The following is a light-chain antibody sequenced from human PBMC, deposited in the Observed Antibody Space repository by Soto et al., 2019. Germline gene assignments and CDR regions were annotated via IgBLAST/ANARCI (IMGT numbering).Light chain of an antibody. CDR3: QHRSNWPPFT. Sequence: EIVLTQSPATLSLSPGERATLSCRASQSVSSYLAWYQQKPGQAPRLLIYDASNRATGIPARFSGSGSGTDFTLTISSLVPEDFAVYYCQHRSNWPPFTFGPGTKVDIK. V-gene: IGKV3-11*01. CDR2: DAS. J-gene: IGKJ3*01. CDR1: QSVSSY.